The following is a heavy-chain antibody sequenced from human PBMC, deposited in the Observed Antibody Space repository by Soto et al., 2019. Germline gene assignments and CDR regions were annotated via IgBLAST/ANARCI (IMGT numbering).Heavy chain of an antibody. CDR3: VRNRTKTLRDWFDP. CDR1: GASICGFY. Sequence: SETLSLTCTVSGASICGFYWSWIRKSAGKGLEWIGRIYATGPTDYNPSLKSRVMMSVDTSKKQFSLKLRSVTAADTAVYYCVRNRTKTLRDWFDPWGQG. D-gene: IGHD1-1*01. CDR2: IYATGPT. V-gene: IGHV4-4*07. J-gene: IGHJ5*02.